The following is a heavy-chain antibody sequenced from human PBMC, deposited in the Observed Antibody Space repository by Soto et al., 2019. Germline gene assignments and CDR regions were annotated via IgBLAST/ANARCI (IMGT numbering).Heavy chain of an antibody. J-gene: IGHJ5*02. CDR2: MNPNSGNT. V-gene: IGHV1-8*01. CDR3: AREGMGYCSGGSCGWFDP. Sequence: QVQLVQSGAEVEKPGASVKVSCKASGYTFTSYDINWVRQATGQGLEWMGWMNPNSGNTGYAQKFQGRVTMTRNTSISTAYMELSSLRSEDTAVYYCAREGMGYCSGGSCGWFDPWGQGTLVTVSS. CDR1: GYTFTSYD. D-gene: IGHD2-15*01.